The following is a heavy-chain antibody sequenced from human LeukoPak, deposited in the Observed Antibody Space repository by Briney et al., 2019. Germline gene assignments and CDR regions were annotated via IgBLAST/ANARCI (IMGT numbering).Heavy chain of an antibody. CDR3: ARESSGFTWGSRIYYYGGDV. V-gene: IGHV1-18*01. D-gene: IGHD3-10*01. CDR2: INAYNGNT. Sequence: ASVKVSCKAPGYTFTSSGISWVRQAPGQGLEWMGWINAYNGNTNYALKLQGRVTMTTDTSTSTVYMELRSLRSDDTAVYYCARESSGFTWGSRIYYYGGDVWGQGTTVTVSS. J-gene: IGHJ6*02. CDR1: GYTFTSSG.